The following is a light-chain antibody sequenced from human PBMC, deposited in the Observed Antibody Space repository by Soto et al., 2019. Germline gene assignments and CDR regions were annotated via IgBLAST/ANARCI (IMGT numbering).Light chain of an antibody. CDR3: SSYTTSYTQV. J-gene: IGLJ2*01. V-gene: IGLV2-14*01. CDR1: SSDVGGYNY. CDR2: EVS. Sequence: QSALTQPASVSGSPGQSITISCTGTSSDVGGYNYVSWYQHHPGKVPKLMIYEVSNRPLGISNHFSGSKSGNTASLTISGLQSEDEADYYCSSYTTSYTQVFGGGTKLTVL.